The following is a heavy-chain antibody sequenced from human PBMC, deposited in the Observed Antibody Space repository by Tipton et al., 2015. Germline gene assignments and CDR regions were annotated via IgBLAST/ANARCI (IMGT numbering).Heavy chain of an antibody. D-gene: IGHD5/OR15-5a*01. J-gene: IGHJ3*02. V-gene: IGHV4-59*12. CDR3: ARSVQGSTTTDAFDI. CDR1: GGSISSYY. Sequence: TLSLTCSVSGGSISSYYWSWIRQPPGKGLEWIGYISYSGSTNYNPSLKSRVTMSIDTSKNQFSLKLTSVTAADTAVYYCARSVQGSTTTDAFDIWGQGTMVTVSS. CDR2: ISYSGST.